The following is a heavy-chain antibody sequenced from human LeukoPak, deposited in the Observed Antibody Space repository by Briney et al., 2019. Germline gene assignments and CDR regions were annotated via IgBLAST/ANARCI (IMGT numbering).Heavy chain of an antibody. V-gene: IGHV2-5*01. CDR3: AHRPIAPYFDY. CDR2: IYWNDDK. D-gene: IGHD6-13*01. CDR1: GFSLSTSGVG. Sequence: SGPTLVNPTQTLTLTCTFSGFSLSTSGVGVGWIRQPQGKAREWLALIYWNDDKRYSPSLKSRLTITRDTSKKQVVLTMTNMDPVDTATYYCAHRPIAPYFDYWGQGTLVTVSS. J-gene: IGHJ4*02.